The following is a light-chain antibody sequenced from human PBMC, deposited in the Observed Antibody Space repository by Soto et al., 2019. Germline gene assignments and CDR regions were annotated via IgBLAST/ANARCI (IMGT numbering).Light chain of an antibody. CDR3: QQAKSFLALT. CDR1: QGISSW. CDR2: AAS. V-gene: IGKV1D-12*01. J-gene: IGKJ4*01. Sequence: DIQMTQSPSSVSASVGDRVTITCRARQGISSWLAWYQQKPGTAPKLLIYAASTLQCGVPSRFSGSGSGTDFTLTISILQAEDFATYYFQQAKSFLALTCGGGTKVEIK.